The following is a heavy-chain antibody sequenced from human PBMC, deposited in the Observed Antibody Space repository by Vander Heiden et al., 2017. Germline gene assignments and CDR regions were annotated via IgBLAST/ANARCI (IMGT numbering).Heavy chain of an antibody. CDR3: ARPPEGWNYENWFDP. CDR2: INSDGSST. Sequence: EVQLVESGGGLVQPGGSLRLPCAASGFTFSSSWMHWVRQAPGKGLVGVSRINSDGSSTSYADSVKGRFTISRDNAKNTLYLQMNSLRAEDTAVYYCARPPEGWNYENWFDPWGQGTLVTVSS. V-gene: IGHV3-74*01. CDR1: GFTFSSSW. J-gene: IGHJ5*02. D-gene: IGHD1-7*01.